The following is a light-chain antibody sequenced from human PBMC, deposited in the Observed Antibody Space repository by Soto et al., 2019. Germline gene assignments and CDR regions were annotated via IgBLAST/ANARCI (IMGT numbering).Light chain of an antibody. CDR2: EVS. Sequence: QSALTQPPSASGSPGQSVTISCTGTSSDVGGYNYVSWYQQHPGKAPKLIIYEVSKRPSGFPDRFSGSKSGNTASLTVSGLQAEDEAEFYCSSYAGSNNLLFGGGTKLTVL. V-gene: IGLV2-8*01. CDR1: SSDVGGYNY. CDR3: SSYAGSNNLL. J-gene: IGLJ2*01.